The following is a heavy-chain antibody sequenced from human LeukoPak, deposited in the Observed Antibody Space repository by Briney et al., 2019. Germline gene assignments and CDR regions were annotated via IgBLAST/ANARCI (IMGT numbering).Heavy chain of an antibody. Sequence: GGSLRLSCAASGFGFSSYGISWVRQAPGKGLEWVSSISSSSSYIYYADSVKGRFTISRDNAKNSLYLQMNSLRAEDTAVYYCARVQSRFLEWLFAPGDYFDYWGQGTLVTVSS. V-gene: IGHV3-21*01. J-gene: IGHJ4*02. CDR3: ARVQSRFLEWLFAPGDYFDY. D-gene: IGHD3-3*01. CDR2: ISSSSSYI. CDR1: GFGFSSYG.